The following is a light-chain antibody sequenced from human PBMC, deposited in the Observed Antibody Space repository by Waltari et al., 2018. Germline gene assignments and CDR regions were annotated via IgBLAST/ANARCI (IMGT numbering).Light chain of an antibody. CDR1: SSDVGNYKR. CDR3: SSYAGSGKGV. CDR2: AVS. J-gene: IGLJ2*01. V-gene: IGLV2-23*02. Sequence: QSALTQPASVSGSPGQSITISCTGTSSDVGNYKRVSWYQQHPRKAPKLMLYAVSKRPSGVSARFSGSKSGDMASLRISGLQPEDEAGYFCSSYAGSGKGVFGGGTKVTVL.